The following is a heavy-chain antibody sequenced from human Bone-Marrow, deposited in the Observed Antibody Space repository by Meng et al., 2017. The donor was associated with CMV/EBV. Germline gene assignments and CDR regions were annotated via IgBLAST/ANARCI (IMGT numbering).Heavy chain of an antibody. CDR2: IYYSGST. D-gene: IGHD2-2*01. J-gene: IGHJ3*02. V-gene: IGHV4-30-4*08. Sequence: SETLSLTCSASGGSISSGEYYWSWIRRPPGKGLEWIGYIYYSGSTYYNPSLRSRVSISVDTSKNQFSLKLSSVTAADTAVYYCAPRYCSSTRCSRTFDIWGQGTMVTVSS. CDR3: APRYCSSTRCSRTFDI. CDR1: GGSISSGEYY.